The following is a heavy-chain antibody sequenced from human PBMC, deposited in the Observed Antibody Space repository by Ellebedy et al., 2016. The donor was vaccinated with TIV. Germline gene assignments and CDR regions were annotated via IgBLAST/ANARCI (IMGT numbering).Heavy chain of an antibody. Sequence: ASVKVSCKASGYTFTAYYMHWVRQAPGQGLEWMGWINPDSGVTNFAQKFQGRVTRTRDTSVNTAYMQLSRLESDDTAVYYCARVIRGSSGMDVWGQGTTVTVS. V-gene: IGHV1-2*02. D-gene: IGHD6-13*01. CDR1: GYTFTAYY. J-gene: IGHJ6*02. CDR3: ARVIRGSSGMDV. CDR2: INPDSGVT.